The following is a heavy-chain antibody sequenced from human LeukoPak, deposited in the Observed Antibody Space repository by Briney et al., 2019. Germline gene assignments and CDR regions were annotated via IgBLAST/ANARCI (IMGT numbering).Heavy chain of an antibody. V-gene: IGHV1-2*02. D-gene: IGHD6-6*01. J-gene: IGHJ3*02. CDR1: GYTFTGYY. CDR3: AREGGLVGAARHDAFDI. CDR2: INPNSGGT. Sequence: ASVKVSCKASGYTFTGYYMHWVRQAPGQGLEWMGWINPNSGGTNYAQKFQGRVTMTRDTSISTAYMELSRLRSDVTAVYYCAREGGLVGAARHDAFDIWGQGTMVTVSS.